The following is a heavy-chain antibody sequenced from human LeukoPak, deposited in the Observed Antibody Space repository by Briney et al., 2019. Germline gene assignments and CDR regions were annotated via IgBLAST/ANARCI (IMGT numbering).Heavy chain of an antibody. CDR1: GGSISSGSYY. Sequence: SETLSLTCTVSGGSISSGSYYWSWIRQPAGKGLEWIGRIYTSGSTNYNPSLKSRVTISVDTSKNQFSLKLSSVTAADTAVYYCARVGILNTGYYMDVWGKGTTVTISS. J-gene: IGHJ6*03. D-gene: IGHD3-9*01. CDR2: IYTSGST. CDR3: ARVGILNTGYYMDV. V-gene: IGHV4-61*02.